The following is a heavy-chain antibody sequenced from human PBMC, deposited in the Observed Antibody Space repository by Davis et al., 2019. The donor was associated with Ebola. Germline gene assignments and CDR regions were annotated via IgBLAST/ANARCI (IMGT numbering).Heavy chain of an antibody. Sequence: MPSETLSLTCTVSGGSITSYQWNWVRQSPGKGLEWLGSIHSSGTTNHNPSLKSRVTISMDTSQNQFSLRLNSVTPADTAVYYCAKDNPLRWFGPWGQGTLVTVSS. V-gene: IGHV4-59*01. CDR1: GGSITSYQ. D-gene: IGHD1-14*01. CDR2: IHSSGTT. CDR3: AKDNPLRWFGP. J-gene: IGHJ5*02.